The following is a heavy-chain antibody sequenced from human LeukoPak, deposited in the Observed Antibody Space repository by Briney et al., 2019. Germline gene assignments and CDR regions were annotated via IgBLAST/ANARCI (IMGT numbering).Heavy chain of an antibody. CDR1: GASISGHY. V-gene: IGHV4-59*11. CDR3: ARDSSGYNWFDP. Sequence: SETLSLTCTVSGASISGHYWIWNRQPPGRGLEWIGYVYSSGSTNYNPSLKSRVTMSVDTSKNQFSLKLSSVTAADTAVYYCARDSSGYNWFDPWGQGTLVTVSS. D-gene: IGHD3-22*01. J-gene: IGHJ5*02. CDR2: VYSSGST.